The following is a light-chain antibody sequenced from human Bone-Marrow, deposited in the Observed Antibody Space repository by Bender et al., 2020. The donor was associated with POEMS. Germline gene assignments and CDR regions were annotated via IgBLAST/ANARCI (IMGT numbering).Light chain of an antibody. J-gene: IGLJ3*02. CDR1: SSDVGGYNY. CDR2: EVS. V-gene: IGLV2-8*01. CDR3: CSYATTTTWA. Sequence: QSALTQPPSASGSPGQSVTISCTGTSSDVGGYNYVSWYQQHPGKAPKLMIYEVSKRPSGVPDRFSGSKSGNTASLTVSGLQAEDGADYHCCSYATTTTWAFGGGTK.